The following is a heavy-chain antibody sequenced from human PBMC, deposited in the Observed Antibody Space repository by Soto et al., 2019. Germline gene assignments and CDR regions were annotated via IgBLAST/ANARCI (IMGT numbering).Heavy chain of an antibody. D-gene: IGHD2-15*01. J-gene: IGHJ6*02. CDR2: IIPIFGTA. V-gene: IGHV1-69*01. Sequence: SVKVSCKASGGTFSSYAISWVRQAPGQGLEWMGGIIPIFGTANYAQKFQGRVTITADESTSTAYMELSSLRSEDTAVYYCARDIVVVVAATPFYYYGMDAWGQGTTVTVSS. CDR1: GGTFSSYA. CDR3: ARDIVVVVAATPFYYYGMDA.